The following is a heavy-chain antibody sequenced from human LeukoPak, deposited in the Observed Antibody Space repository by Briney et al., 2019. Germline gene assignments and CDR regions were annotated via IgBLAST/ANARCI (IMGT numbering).Heavy chain of an antibody. CDR3: ARESGVGATNFDS. Sequence: KSGGSLRLSCAASGFTFSSYGMNWVRQAPGKGLEWVSPISSSSSYIYYADSVKGRFTISRDNVKNSLYLQMNSLRAEDTAVYYCARESGVGATNFDSWGQGTLVTVSS. J-gene: IGHJ4*02. CDR2: ISSSSSYI. CDR1: GFTFSSYG. V-gene: IGHV3-21*01. D-gene: IGHD1-26*01.